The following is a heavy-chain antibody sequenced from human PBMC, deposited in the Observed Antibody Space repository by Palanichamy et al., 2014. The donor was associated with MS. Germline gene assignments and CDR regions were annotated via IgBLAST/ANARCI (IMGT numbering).Heavy chain of an antibody. D-gene: IGHD2-2*01. J-gene: IGHJ4*02. Sequence: QVQLQESGPGLEKPSQTLSLTCAVSGGSISSGGYSWSWIRQPPGKGLEWIGNIYHSGSTYSNPSLKSRVTISIDPSNNQFSLKLSSVTAADTAVYYCARDRSMRRQYYFDYWGRGTVVTVSS. CDR1: GGSISSGGYS. CDR3: ARDRSMRRQYYFDY. CDR2: IYHSGST. V-gene: IGHV4-30-4*07.